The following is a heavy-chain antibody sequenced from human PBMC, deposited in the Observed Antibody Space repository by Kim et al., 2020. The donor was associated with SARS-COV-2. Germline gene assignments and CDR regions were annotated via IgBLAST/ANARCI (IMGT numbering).Heavy chain of an antibody. V-gene: IGHV3-23*01. CDR2: IRDSGGSR. D-gene: IGHD6-19*01. CDR3: AKVNSGSSGWFEYVPY. Sequence: GGSLRLSCAASGFSFNNYAMSWVRQAPGKGLEWVSGIRDSGGSREYADSVKGRFSISRDNSKNTLYLQMDSLRAEDTAVYYCAKVNSGSSGWFEYVPYWGQGTLVTVSS. J-gene: IGHJ4*02. CDR1: GFSFNNYA.